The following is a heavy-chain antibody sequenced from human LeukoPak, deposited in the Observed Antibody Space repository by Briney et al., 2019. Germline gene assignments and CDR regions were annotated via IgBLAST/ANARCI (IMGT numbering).Heavy chain of an antibody. V-gene: IGHV1-2*02. CDR3: AKLSTT. J-gene: IGHJ4*02. CDR2: INPKTGGT. Sequence: ASVKVSCKASGYTFTDSYIHWVRQAPGRGLECMGWINPKTGGTSYVQKFQGRVTMTADTSISTVYMELTGLKSDDTAVYYCAKLSTTWGPGTLVIVSS. D-gene: IGHD2/OR15-2a*01. CDR1: GYTFTDSY.